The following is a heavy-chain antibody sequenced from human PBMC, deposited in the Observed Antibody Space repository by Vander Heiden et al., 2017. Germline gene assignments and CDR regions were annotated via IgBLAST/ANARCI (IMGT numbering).Heavy chain of an antibody. CDR3: AKEREYSGYDFSPYYGMDV. CDR2: ISYDGRNK. CDR1: GFTFSSYG. D-gene: IGHD5-12*01. J-gene: IGHJ6*02. V-gene: IGHV3-30*18. Sequence: QVQLVESGGGVVQPGRSLRLSCAASGFTFSSYGMHWVRQAPGKGLEWVIVISYDGRNKYYMESVKGRFTISRDNPKNTLYLQMDSLRAEDTAVYYCAKEREYSGYDFSPYYGMDVWGQGTTVTVSS.